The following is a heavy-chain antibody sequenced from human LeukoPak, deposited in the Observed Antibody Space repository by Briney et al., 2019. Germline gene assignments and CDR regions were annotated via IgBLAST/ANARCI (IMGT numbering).Heavy chain of an antibody. D-gene: IGHD3-22*01. CDR2: IGYAGIDI. Sequence: PGGSLRLSCAASGFTFNNCGMHWVRQAPGKGLEWLSFIGYAGIDIFYADAVKGRFTISKDNSKATLYLQRNSLRPDDTALYYCAKDLHGGYSSDYWGRGTLVTVSS. V-gene: IGHV3-30*02. CDR3: AKDLHGGYSSDY. CDR1: GFTFNNCG. J-gene: IGHJ4*02.